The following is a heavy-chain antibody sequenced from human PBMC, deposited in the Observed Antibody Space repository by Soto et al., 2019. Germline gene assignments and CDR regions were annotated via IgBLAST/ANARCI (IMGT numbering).Heavy chain of an antibody. D-gene: IGHD3-9*01. CDR3: VKALRYFDWLPDFDY. CDR1: GFTFSSYA. V-gene: IGHV3-64D*06. CDR2: ISSNGGST. J-gene: IGHJ4*02. Sequence: GGSLRLSCSASGFTFSSYAMHWVRQAPGKGLEYVSAISSNGGSTYYADSVKGRFTISRDNSKNTLYLQMSSLRAEDTAVYYCVKALRYFDWLPDFDYWGQGTLVTVS.